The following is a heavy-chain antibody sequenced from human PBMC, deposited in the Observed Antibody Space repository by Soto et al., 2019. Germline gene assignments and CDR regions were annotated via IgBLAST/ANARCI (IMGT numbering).Heavy chain of an antibody. CDR2: IWYDGSNK. CDR1: GFTFSSYG. J-gene: IGHJ4*02. CDR3: ARDRVTMVRGVIITRGHFDY. D-gene: IGHD3-10*01. V-gene: IGHV3-33*01. Sequence: SLRLSCAASGFTFSSYGMHWVRQAPGKGLEWVAVIWYDGSNKYYADSVKGRFTISRDNSKNTLYLQMNSLRAEDTAVYYCARDRVTMVRGVIITRGHFDYWGQGTLVTVSS.